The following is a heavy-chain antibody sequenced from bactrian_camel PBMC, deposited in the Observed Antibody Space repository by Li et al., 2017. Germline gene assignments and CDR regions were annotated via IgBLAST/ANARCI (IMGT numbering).Heavy chain of an antibody. V-gene: IGHV3S1*01. J-gene: IGHJ4*01. CDR2: LYIGVDWP. CDR1: GYTYTAIS. Sequence: HVQLVESGGGSVQAGGSLNLSCAASGYTYTAISMAWFRQAPGKEREGVACLYIGVDWPAIADSVKGRFTISHDNAKNTLYLQMNSLQPEDTAVYYCAADFPATGSPLTDCSSKYGRNYWGQGTQVTVS. CDR3: AADFPATGSPLTDCSSKYGRNY. D-gene: IGHD3*01.